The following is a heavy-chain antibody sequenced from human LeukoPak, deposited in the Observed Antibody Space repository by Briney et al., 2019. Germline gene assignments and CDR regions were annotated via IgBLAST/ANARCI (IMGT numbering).Heavy chain of an antibody. V-gene: IGHV4-39*01. CDR1: GASISSGTYY. J-gene: IGHJ4*02. Sequence: SETLSLTCSVSGASISSGTYYWGWIRQAPWKGLEWIGKTYYSGSTYYPPSLRSRVTISADTSENQFSLKLSSVTAADTAVYYCARHRLGSGYYVLFDYWGQGVLVTVSS. CDR2: TYYSGST. D-gene: IGHD3-22*01. CDR3: ARHRLGSGYYVLFDY.